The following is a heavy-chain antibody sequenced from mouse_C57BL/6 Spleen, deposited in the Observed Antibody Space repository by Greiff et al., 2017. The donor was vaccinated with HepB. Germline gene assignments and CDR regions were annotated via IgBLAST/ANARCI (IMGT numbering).Heavy chain of an antibody. CDR3: ASPYGSRYYFDY. CDR1: GFNIKDYY. V-gene: IGHV14-2*01. D-gene: IGHD1-1*01. Sequence: EVKLMESGAELVKPGASVKLSCTASGFNIKDYYMHWVKQRTEQGLEWIGRIDPEDGETKYAPKFQGKATITADTSSNTAYLQLSSLTSEDTAVYYCASPYGSRYYFDYWGQGTTLTVSS. J-gene: IGHJ2*01. CDR2: IDPEDGET.